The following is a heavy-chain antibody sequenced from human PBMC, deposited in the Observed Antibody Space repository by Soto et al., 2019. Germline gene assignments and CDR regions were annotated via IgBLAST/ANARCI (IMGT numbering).Heavy chain of an antibody. J-gene: IGHJ5*02. CDR3: ASSDLAFDP. Sequence: PGGSLRLSCAASGFTFSSYAMHWVRQAPGKGLEWVAVISYDGSNKYYADSVKGRFTISRDNSKNTLYLQMNSLRAEDTAVYYCASSDLAFDPWGQGTLVTVSS. V-gene: IGHV3-30-3*02. CDR1: GFTFSSYA. D-gene: IGHD3-10*01. CDR2: ISYDGSNK.